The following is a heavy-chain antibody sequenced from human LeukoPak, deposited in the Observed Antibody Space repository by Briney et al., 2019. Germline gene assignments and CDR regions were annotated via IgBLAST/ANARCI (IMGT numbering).Heavy chain of an antibody. CDR3: AEITVASSHYYDSSGYYYGGVFDY. CDR1: GGSISSSSYY. Sequence: SETLALTCTVSGGSISSSSYYGGWIRQPPGKGLEWIGSIYYSGSTCYEPSLKSRVTISVAKSKNPFSLKLSSVTAADTAVYYCAEITVASSHYYDSSGYYYGGVFDYWGQGTLVTVCS. J-gene: IGHJ4*02. CDR2: IYYSGST. D-gene: IGHD3-22*01. V-gene: IGHV4-39*01.